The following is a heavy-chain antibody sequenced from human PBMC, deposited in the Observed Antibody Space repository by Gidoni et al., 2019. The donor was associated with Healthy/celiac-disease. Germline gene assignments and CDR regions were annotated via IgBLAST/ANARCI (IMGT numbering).Heavy chain of an antibody. CDR1: GFTFSSYS. D-gene: IGHD3-22*01. Sequence: EVQLVESGGGLVKPGGHLRLSCAASGFTFSSYSMNWVRQAPGKGLEGFSSISSSSSYIYYADSVKGRFTISRDNAKNSLYLQMNSLRAEDTAVYYCARDYYDSSGYSVGAFDIWGQGTMVTVSS. J-gene: IGHJ3*02. CDR3: ARDYYDSSGYSVGAFDI. V-gene: IGHV3-21*01. CDR2: ISSSSSYI.